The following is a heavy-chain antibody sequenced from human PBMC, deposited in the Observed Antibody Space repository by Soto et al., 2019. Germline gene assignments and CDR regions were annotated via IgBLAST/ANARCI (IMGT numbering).Heavy chain of an antibody. D-gene: IGHD4-17*01. CDR1: GGSISSSNW. V-gene: IGHV4-4*02. J-gene: IGHJ4*02. Sequence: QVQLQESGPGLVKPSGTLSLTCAVSGGSISSSNWWSWVRQPPGKGLEWIGEIYHSGSTNYNPSLKSRVTISVDRSKNQFSLKLSSVTAADTAVYYCASHRQDHDYGDYRDYWGQGTLVTVSS. CDR2: IYHSGST. CDR3: ASHRQDHDYGDYRDY.